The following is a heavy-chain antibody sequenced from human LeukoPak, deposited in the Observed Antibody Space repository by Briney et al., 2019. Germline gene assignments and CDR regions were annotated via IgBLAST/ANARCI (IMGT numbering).Heavy chain of an antibody. CDR2: IYYSGST. D-gene: IGHD5-12*01. CDR3: ARRAKYGGYDY. CDR1: GGSISSYY. V-gene: IGHV4-59*08. J-gene: IGHJ4*02. Sequence: PSETLSLTCTVSGGSISSYYWSWIRQPPGKGLEWIGYIYYSGSTNYNPSFKSRVTISVDTSKNQFSLKLSSVTAADTAVYYCARRAKYGGYDYWGQGTLVTVSS.